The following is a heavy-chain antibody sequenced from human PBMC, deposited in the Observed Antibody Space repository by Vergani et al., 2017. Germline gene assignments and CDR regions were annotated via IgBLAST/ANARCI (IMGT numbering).Heavy chain of an antibody. D-gene: IGHD6-19*01. CDR1: GGTFSSYA. CDR3: ARDSGRGLVLFDY. CDR2: IIPILGIA. V-gene: IGHV1-69*04. Sequence: QVQLVQSGAEVKKPGSSVKVSCKASGGTFSSYAISWVRQAPGQGLEWMGSIIPILGIANYAKKFQGRVTITADKSTSTAYMELRSLRSDDTAVYYWARDSGRGLVLFDYWGQGTLVTVSS. J-gene: IGHJ4*02.